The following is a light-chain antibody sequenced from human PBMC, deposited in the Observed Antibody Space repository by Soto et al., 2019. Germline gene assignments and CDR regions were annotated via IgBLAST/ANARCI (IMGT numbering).Light chain of an antibody. CDR2: KAS. Sequence: DIQMTQSPSTLSASVGDRVTITCRASQSISSWLAWYQQKPGKAPKLLNYKASSLESGVPSRFSGSGSGTEFTLTISILQPDDFATYYCQQYNSYSGTFGQGTKVEIK. CDR3: QQYNSYSGT. V-gene: IGKV1-5*03. J-gene: IGKJ1*01. CDR1: QSISSW.